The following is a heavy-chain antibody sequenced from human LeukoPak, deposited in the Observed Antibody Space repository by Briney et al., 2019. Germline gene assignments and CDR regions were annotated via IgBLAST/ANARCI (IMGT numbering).Heavy chain of an antibody. Sequence: PSETLSLTCAVYGGSFSGYYWSWIRQPPGKGLEWIGEINHSGSTNYNPSLKSRVTISVDTSKNQFSLKLSSVTAADTAVYYCARGYYSSSHTDYWGQGTLVTVSS. CDR2: INHSGST. D-gene: IGHD6-13*01. V-gene: IGHV4-34*01. CDR3: ARGYYSSSHTDY. J-gene: IGHJ4*02. CDR1: GGSFSGYY.